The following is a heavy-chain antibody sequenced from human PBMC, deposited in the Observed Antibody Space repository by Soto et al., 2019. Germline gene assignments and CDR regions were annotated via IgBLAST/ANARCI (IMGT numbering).Heavy chain of an antibody. V-gene: IGHV3-21*03. CDR2: ISSSTTYI. CDR1: GFTFSSYT. CDR3: ARDFDSSGYYGPVGAFDI. J-gene: IGHJ3*02. D-gene: IGHD3-22*01. Sequence: GGSLRLSCSDSGFTFSSYTMKWVRQAAGKGVEWVSSISSSTTYIYYADSVKGRFTISRDNAKNSLYLQVNSLRAEDTAVYYCARDFDSSGYYGPVGAFDIWGQGTMVTVSS.